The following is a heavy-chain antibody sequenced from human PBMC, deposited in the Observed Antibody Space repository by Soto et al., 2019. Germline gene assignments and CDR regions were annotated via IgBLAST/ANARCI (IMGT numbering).Heavy chain of an antibody. J-gene: IGHJ6*02. CDR1: GDSVSSNSAA. V-gene: IGHV6-1*01. CDR2: TYYRSKWYN. Sequence: SQTLSLTCAISGDSVSSNSAAWNWIRQSPSRGLEWLGRTYYRSKWYNDYAVSVKSRITINPDTSKNQFSLQLNSVTPEDTAVYYCARGGFRGITGTFGYYYGMDVCGQGTPFTLS. CDR3: ARGGFRGITGTFGYYYGMDV. D-gene: IGHD1-20*01.